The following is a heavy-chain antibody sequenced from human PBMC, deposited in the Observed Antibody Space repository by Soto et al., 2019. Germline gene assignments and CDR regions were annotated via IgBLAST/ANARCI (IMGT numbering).Heavy chain of an antibody. D-gene: IGHD1-1*01. CDR1: GFTFSTYA. V-gene: IGHV3-23*01. CDR3: VKGYWKGDV. CDR2: ISGSGGSI. Sequence: EVQLLESGGGLVQPGGSLRLSCAASGFTFSTYAMNWLRQAPGNGLEWVSAISGSGGSIHYADSVKGRVTISRDNSKNTLYLQMNSLRDEDTAVYHCVKGYWKGDVWGQGTTVTVSS. J-gene: IGHJ6*02.